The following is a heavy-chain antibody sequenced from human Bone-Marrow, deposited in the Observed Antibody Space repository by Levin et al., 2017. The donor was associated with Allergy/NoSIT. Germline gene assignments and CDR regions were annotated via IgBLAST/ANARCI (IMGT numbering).Heavy chain of an antibody. CDR1: TNNFNNYW. D-gene: IGHD1-26*01. J-gene: IGHJ4*02. CDR3: VSGELGARGFDQ. CDR2: IYPDDSSA. V-gene: IGHV5-51*01. Sequence: GGSLRLSCKGSTNNFNNYWIAWVRQIPGSSLESMGTIYPDDSSASYSPSFQGHVTMSADKSINTAYLHWSSLKASDTAIYYCVSGELGARGFDQWGQGTLVTVSS.